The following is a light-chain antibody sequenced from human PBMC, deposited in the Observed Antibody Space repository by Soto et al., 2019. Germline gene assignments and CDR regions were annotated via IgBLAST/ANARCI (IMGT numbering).Light chain of an antibody. CDR3: SSYEASGSFVV. CDR1: SSDVGGYNY. V-gene: IGLV2-8*01. Sequence: QSVLTQPPSASGSPGQLVTISCTGTSSDVGGYNYVSWYQHHPGKAPKLIIYEVYNRPSGVPDRFSGSKSGNTASLTVFCLQAEDEAEYYCSSYEASGSFVVFGGGTKLTVL. CDR2: EVY. J-gene: IGLJ2*01.